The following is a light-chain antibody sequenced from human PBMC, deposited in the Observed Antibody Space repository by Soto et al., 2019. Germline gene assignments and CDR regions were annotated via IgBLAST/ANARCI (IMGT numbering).Light chain of an antibody. Sequence: DIPMTQSPSTLSASVGDRVTITCRASQSISSWLAWYQQKPGKAPKLLIYDASSLESGVPSRFSGSGSGTEFTLTISSMQPDNFETYYSQQDNSYSTFGPGTKVDIK. V-gene: IGKV1-5*01. J-gene: IGKJ3*01. CDR2: DAS. CDR3: QQDNSYST. CDR1: QSISSW.